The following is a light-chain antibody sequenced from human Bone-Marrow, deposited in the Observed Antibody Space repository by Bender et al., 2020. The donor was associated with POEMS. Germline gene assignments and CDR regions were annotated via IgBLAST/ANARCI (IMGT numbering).Light chain of an antibody. CDR1: SSDVGTYNL. J-gene: IGLJ3*02. CDR3: QSYDNSLGGWV. CDR2: EGT. Sequence: QSALTQPRSVSGSPGQSVTISCTGSSSDVGTYNLVSWYQQHPGDAPQLIIYEGTKRPSGVSNRFSGSKSGTSASLAITGLQAEDEGDYYCQSYDNSLGGWVFGGGTKLTVL. V-gene: IGLV2-14*02.